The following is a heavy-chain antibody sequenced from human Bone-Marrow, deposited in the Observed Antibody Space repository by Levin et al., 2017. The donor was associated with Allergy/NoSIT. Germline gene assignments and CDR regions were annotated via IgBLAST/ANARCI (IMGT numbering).Heavy chain of an antibody. CDR2: MSSSGRA. CDR1: GDSIARTTSTYY. Sequence: SETLSLTCTVSGDSIARTTSTYYWGWIRQPPGKGLEWIVSMSSSGRAYSNPSLKSRVTLSIDTSKNQFSLRLSSVTAADTAVYSCARLYGRPPQNFDSWGQGTLVTVSS. D-gene: IGHD4-17*01. V-gene: IGHV4-39*01. J-gene: IGHJ4*02. CDR3: ARLYGRPPQNFDS.